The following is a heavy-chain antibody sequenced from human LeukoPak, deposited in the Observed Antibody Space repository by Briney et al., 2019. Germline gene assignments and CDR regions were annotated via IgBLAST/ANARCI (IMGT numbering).Heavy chain of an antibody. Sequence: GGSLRLSCAASGFTVSSNYMSWVSQAPGKGLEWVSVIYSGGSTYYADSVRGRFTTSRDNSKNTLYLQMNSLRVEDTAVYYCARGAGWTYGMDVWGQGTTVTVSS. CDR1: GFTVSSNY. V-gene: IGHV3-66*01. J-gene: IGHJ6*02. CDR2: IYSGGST. D-gene: IGHD6-19*01. CDR3: ARGAGWTYGMDV.